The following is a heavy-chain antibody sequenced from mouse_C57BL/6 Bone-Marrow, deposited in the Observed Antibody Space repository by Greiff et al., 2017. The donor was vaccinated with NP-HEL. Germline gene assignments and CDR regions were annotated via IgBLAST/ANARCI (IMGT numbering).Heavy chain of an antibody. V-gene: IGHV1-76*01. CDR1: GYTFTDYY. D-gene: IGHD6-1*01. J-gene: IGHJ1*03. CDR3: ARGQLYWYFDV. Sequence: VQLKESGAELVRPGASVKLSCKASGYTFTDYYINWVKQRPGQGLEWIARIYPGSGNTYYNEKFKGKATLTAEKSSSTAYMQLSSLTSEDSAVYFCARGQLYWYFDVWGTGTTVTVSS. CDR2: IYPGSGNT.